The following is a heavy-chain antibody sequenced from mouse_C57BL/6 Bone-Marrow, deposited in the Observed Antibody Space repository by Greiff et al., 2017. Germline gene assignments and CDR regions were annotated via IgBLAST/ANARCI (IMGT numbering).Heavy chain of an antibody. CDR2: FYPGSGSI. CDR1: GYTFTEYT. D-gene: IGHD4-1*01. CDR3: ARHANWEFAY. Sequence: QVQLKESGAELVKPGASVKLSCTASGYTFTEYTIHWVKQRSGQGLEWIGWFYPGSGSIKYNEKFKDKGTLNADKSSSTVYMELSRLTAEDSAVYFCARHANWEFAYWGQGTLVTVSA. V-gene: IGHV1-62-2*01. J-gene: IGHJ3*01.